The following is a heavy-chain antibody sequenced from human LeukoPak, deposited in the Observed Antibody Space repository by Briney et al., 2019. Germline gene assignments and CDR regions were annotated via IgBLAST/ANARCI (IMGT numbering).Heavy chain of an antibody. CDR3: AIVGQGRIAVADGGFDY. D-gene: IGHD6-19*01. CDR1: GYSISSGYY. CDR2: IYHSGST. V-gene: IGHV4-38-2*02. Sequence: SETLSLTCTVSGYSISSGYYWGWTRQPPGKGLEWIGSIYHSGSTYYNPSLKSRVTISVDTSKNQFSLKLTSVAAADTAVYYCAIVGQGRIAVADGGFDYWGQGTLVTVSS. J-gene: IGHJ4*02.